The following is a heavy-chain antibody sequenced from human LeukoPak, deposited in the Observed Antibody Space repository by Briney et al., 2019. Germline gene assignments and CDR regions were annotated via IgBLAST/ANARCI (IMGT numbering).Heavy chain of an antibody. J-gene: IGHJ4*02. CDR3: VRDVSQRRHFDY. Sequence: TSETLSLTCTVSGDSISSGAYYWSWIRKPPGKGLEWIGYFYGSGSASYNPSLKSRVTISVDRSNNQFSLKMSSVTAADTAVYYCVRDVSQRRHFDYWGQGTLVTVSS. D-gene: IGHD1-1*01. CDR1: GDSISSGAYY. V-gene: IGHV4-30-2*01. CDR2: FYGSGSA.